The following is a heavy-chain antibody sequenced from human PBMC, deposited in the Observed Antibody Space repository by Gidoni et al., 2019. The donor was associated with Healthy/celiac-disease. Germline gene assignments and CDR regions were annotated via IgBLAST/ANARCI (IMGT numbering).Heavy chain of an antibody. Sequence: QVQLQESGPGLVKPSETLSLTCTVSGGSISSYYWSWIRQPPGKGLEWIGYIYYSGSTNYNPSLKSRVTISVDTSKNQFSLKLSSVTAADTAVYYCARHAQWEPSKYYSMDVWGQGTTVTVSS. CDR3: ARHAQWEPSKYYSMDV. D-gene: IGHD1-26*01. V-gene: IGHV4-59*08. J-gene: IGHJ6*02. CDR2: IYYSGST. CDR1: GGSISSYY.